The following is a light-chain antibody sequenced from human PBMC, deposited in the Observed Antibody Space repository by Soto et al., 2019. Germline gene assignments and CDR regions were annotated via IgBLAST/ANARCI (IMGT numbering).Light chain of an antibody. CDR3: QQRNNWPRT. CDR1: QSVSNY. V-gene: IGKV3-11*01. J-gene: IGKJ1*01. CDR2: DAS. Sequence: EIVLTQSPATLSLSPGERATLSCRASQSVSNYLAWYQQKPGQAPRLFIYDASNRATGIPARFSGSGSGTDFTLTISSLEPEDFEVYYCQQRNNWPRTFGQGTKVEIK.